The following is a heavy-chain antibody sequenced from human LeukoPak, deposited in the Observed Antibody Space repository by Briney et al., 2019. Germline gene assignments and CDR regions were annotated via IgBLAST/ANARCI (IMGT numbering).Heavy chain of an antibody. CDR3: ARDGGIAAAGRGFDY. CDR1: GFTFSSYW. J-gene: IGHJ4*02. V-gene: IGHV3-74*01. Sequence: GGSLRLSCAASGFTFSSYWMHWVRQAPGKGLVWVSRINSDGSSTSYADSVKGRFTISRDNAKNTLYLQMNSLRAEDTAVYYCARDGGIAAAGRGFDYWGQGTLVTVSS. D-gene: IGHD6-13*01. CDR2: INSDGSST.